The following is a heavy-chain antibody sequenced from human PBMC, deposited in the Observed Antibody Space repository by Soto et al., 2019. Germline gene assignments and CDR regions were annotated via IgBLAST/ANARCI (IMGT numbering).Heavy chain of an antibody. V-gene: IGHV1-2*02. Sequence: QVQLVQSGAEVKKPGASVKVSCKASGYTFTAYYVHWVRQAPGQGLEWMGWINPNSGSTNFAQRFQGRVTLSRDTSINTAYLELSRLRFDDAAVYFCARERYQVISDGMDVWGQGTTVTVSS. D-gene: IGHD2-2*01. CDR1: GYTFTAYY. J-gene: IGHJ6*02. CDR2: INPNSGST. CDR3: ARERYQVISDGMDV.